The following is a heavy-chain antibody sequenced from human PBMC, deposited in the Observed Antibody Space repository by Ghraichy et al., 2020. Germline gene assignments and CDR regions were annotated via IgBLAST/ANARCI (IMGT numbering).Heavy chain of an antibody. D-gene: IGHD2-15*01. V-gene: IGHV1-69*04. CDR1: GGTFSNYG. CDR3: ARDQLAGRMYFGMVV. J-gene: IGHJ6*02. CDR2: SLPVPGLV. Sequence: SVKVSCKVSGGTFSNYGINWVRQAPGQGLEWVGRSLPVPGLVYFAQKFQGRVTLNEDKSTTTAYMELNFLTFEDTAVYYCARDQLAGRMYFGMVVWGQGTVVTVSS.